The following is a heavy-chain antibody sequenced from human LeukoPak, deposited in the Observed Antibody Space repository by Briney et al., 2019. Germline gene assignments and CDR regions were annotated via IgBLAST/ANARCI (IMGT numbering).Heavy chain of an antibody. J-gene: IGHJ6*03. V-gene: IGHV4-31*03. D-gene: IGHD3-3*01. CDR3: ARDRRITIFGVVRGYYMDV. CDR1: GGSISSGGYY. Sequence: SETLSLTCTVSGGSISSGGYYWSWIRQHPGKGLEWIGYIYYSGSTYYNPSFKSRVTISVDTSKNQFSLKLSSVTAADTAVYYCARDRRITIFGVVRGYYMDVWGKGTTVTVSS. CDR2: IYYSGST.